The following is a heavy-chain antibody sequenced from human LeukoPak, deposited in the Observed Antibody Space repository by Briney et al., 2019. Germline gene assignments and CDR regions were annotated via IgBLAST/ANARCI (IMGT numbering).Heavy chain of an antibody. CDR1: GFTFSSHG. CDR2: IRYDGSNK. J-gene: IGHJ4*02. V-gene: IGHV3-30*02. Sequence: GGSLRLSCAASGFTFSSHGMHWVRQAPGKGLEWVAFIRYDGSNKYYAESVKGRFTSPRDNSKNTLYLEMNSLRAEDTAVYYCAKDYSSASYYVDYWGQGILVTVSS. D-gene: IGHD3-22*01. CDR3: AKDYSSASYYVDY.